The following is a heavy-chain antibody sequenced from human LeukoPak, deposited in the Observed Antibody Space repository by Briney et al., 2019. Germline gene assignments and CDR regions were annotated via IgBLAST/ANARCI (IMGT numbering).Heavy chain of an antibody. CDR1: GGSLSGHF. CDR3: ARVGSGDFDY. CDR2: LSESGGT. Sequence: SETLSLTCAVNGGSLSGHFWSWIRQPPGKAREWIGELSESGGTNYNAALKSRVTISVDTSKNQFSLNLNSVTAADTAVYYCARVGSGDFDYWGQGTLVTVSS. J-gene: IGHJ4*02. V-gene: IGHV4-34*01. D-gene: IGHD1-26*01.